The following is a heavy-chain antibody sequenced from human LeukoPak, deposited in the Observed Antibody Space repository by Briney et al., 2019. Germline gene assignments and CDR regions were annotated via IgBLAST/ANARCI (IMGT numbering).Heavy chain of an antibody. CDR3: ARLTIYDDTDY. CDR2: ITRSGSNI. Sequence: WVRQSSGKGLEWLSSITRSGSNIDYADSVRGRFTISRDNAKNSLFLHMNSLRVEDTAVYYCARLTIYDDTDYWGQGTLVTVSS. V-gene: IGHV3-11*04. J-gene: IGHJ4*02. D-gene: IGHD3-3*01.